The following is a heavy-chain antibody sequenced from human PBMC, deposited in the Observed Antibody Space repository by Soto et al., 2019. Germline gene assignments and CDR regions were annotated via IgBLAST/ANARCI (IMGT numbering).Heavy chain of an antibody. Sequence: EVQLVDSGGGLVQPGGSLRLSCAASEFTFRSYWMHWVRQSPGKGLVWVSRISGDGSSTTYADSVRGRFTISRDNAKNTVYLQMDSLRVDDTAVYYCARSLPLTYGAFDLWCQGTMVTVSS. CDR1: EFTFRSYW. D-gene: IGHD2-8*01. V-gene: IGHV3-74*01. CDR2: ISGDGSST. CDR3: ARSLPLTYGAFDL. J-gene: IGHJ3*01.